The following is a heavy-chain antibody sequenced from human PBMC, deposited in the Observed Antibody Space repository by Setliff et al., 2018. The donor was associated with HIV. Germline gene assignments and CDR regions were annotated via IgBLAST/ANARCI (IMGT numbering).Heavy chain of an antibody. CDR3: APSVPPHFDY. CDR2: IDPEDGET. J-gene: IGHJ4*02. V-gene: IGHV1-69-2*01. Sequence: ASVKVSCKASGYTFSDYYMHWVQQAPGKGLEWVGRIDPEDGETKYAWKFQGRVTMTADRSTDTAYMELSGLRSEDTAVYYCAPSVPPHFDYWGQGTLVTVSS. CDR1: GYTFSDYY. D-gene: IGHD6-6*01.